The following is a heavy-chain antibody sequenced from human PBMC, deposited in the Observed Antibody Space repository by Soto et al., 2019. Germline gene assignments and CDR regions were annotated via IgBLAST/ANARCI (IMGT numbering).Heavy chain of an antibody. V-gene: IGHV1-69*13. Sequence: WASVKVSCKASGGTFSSYAISWVRQAPGQGLEWMGGIIPIFGTANYAQKFQGRVTITADESTSTAYMELSSLRSEDTAVYYCAGGSGSYYHNWFDPWGQGTLVTVSS. CDR3: AGGSGSYYHNWFDP. CDR1: GGTFSSYA. D-gene: IGHD3-10*01. CDR2: IIPIFGTA. J-gene: IGHJ5*02.